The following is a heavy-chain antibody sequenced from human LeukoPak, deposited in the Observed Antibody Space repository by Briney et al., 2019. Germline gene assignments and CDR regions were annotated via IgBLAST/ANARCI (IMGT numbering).Heavy chain of an antibody. CDR2: IYGDGSFT. J-gene: IGHJ4*02. CDR1: GFTFSNFW. V-gene: IGHV3-74*01. D-gene: IGHD5-12*01. Sequence: GGSLRLSCAASGFTFSNFWMHWVRQAPGKGLVWVALIYGDGSFTRYADSVKGRFTISRDNAKNMVYLQMNSLRAEDTAVYYCARDPRYSGYDYFDYWGQGTLVTVSS. CDR3: ARDPRYSGYDYFDY.